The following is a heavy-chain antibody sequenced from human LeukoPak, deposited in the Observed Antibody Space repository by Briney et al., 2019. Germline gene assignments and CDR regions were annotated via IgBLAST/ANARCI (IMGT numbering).Heavy chain of an antibody. J-gene: IGHJ4*02. CDR1: GFTFSSYS. Sequence: GGSLRLSCAASGFTFSSYSMNWVRQAPSKGLEWVSSISSSSSYIYYADSVKGRFTISRDNAKNSLYLQMNSLRAEDTAVYYCARAPPDCSSTSCHFDYWGQGTLVTVSS. CDR2: ISSSSSYI. V-gene: IGHV3-21*01. CDR3: ARAPPDCSSTSCHFDY. D-gene: IGHD2-2*01.